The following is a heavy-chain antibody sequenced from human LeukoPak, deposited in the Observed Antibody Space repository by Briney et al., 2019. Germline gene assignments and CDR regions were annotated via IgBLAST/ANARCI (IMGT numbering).Heavy chain of an antibody. CDR3: ARGRLRIAAAGRPFDY. V-gene: IGHV4-39*07. J-gene: IGHJ4*02. D-gene: IGHD6-13*01. CDR2: IYYSGST. CDR1: GGSISSSSYY. Sequence: SETLSLTCTVSGGSISSSSYYWGWIRQPPGKGLEWIGSIYYSGSTYYNPSLKSRVTISVDTSKNQFSLKLSSVTAADTAVYYCARGRLRIAAAGRPFDYWGQGTLVTVSS.